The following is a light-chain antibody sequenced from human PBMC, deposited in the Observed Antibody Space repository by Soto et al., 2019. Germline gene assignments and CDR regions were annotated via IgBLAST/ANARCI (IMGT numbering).Light chain of an antibody. Sequence: QSALTQPASVSGSPGQSITISCTGTSSDVGGYNYVSWFQHHPGKAPKLIIYEVSYRPSGVSARFSGSKSDDTASLTISGLQAEDEADYYCSSFTNTITRYAFGTGTKLTVL. V-gene: IGLV2-14*01. J-gene: IGLJ1*01. CDR1: SSDVGGYNY. CDR3: SSFTNTITRYA. CDR2: EVS.